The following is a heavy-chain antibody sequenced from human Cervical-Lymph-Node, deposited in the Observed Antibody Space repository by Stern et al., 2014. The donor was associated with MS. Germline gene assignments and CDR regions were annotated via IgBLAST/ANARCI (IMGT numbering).Heavy chain of an antibody. CDR2: INTNTGNS. Sequence: VQLVESGSELKKPGASVKVSCKTSGYTFTHYPINWVRQAPGQGLEWMGWINTNTGNSTYAQGFTGRVVFSLDTSVSTAYLQISSLKAEDTAMYFCARDFVDTPMVTRSDYFDLWGQGTLVTVSS. CDR3: ARDFVDTPMVTRSDYFDL. CDR1: GYTFTHYP. J-gene: IGHJ4*02. D-gene: IGHD5-18*01. V-gene: IGHV7-4-1*02.